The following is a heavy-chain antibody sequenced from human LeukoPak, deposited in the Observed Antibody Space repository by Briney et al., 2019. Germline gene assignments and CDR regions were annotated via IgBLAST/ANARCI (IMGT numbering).Heavy chain of an antibody. D-gene: IGHD3-22*01. CDR1: GFTFSDYN. CDR3: AKGRKNAYKFYDSSGYPFDY. V-gene: IGHV3-11*01. Sequence: PGGSLRLSCAASGFTFSDYNMNWVRQAPGKGLEWVSYITDSGNTIHYADSVKGRFTISRDNSKNTLYLQMNSLRAEDTAVYYCAKGRKNAYKFYDSSGYPFDYWGQGTLVTVSS. CDR2: ITDSGNTI. J-gene: IGHJ4*02.